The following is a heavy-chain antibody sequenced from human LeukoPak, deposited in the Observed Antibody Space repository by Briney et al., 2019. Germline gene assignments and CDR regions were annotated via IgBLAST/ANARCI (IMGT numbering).Heavy chain of an antibody. CDR2: ISTSSSYI. J-gene: IGHJ4*02. V-gene: IGHV3-21*04. CDR3: ARAKPKNMVRGLIMRRESRYYFDY. Sequence: GGSLRLSCAASGFTFSRSSMNWVRQAPGKGLEWVSSISTSSSYIYYADSVKGRFTISRDNSKSTLYIQMNSLRAEDTAVYYCARAKPKNMVRGLIMRRESRYYFDYWGQGTLVTVSS. CDR1: GFTFSRSS. D-gene: IGHD3-10*01.